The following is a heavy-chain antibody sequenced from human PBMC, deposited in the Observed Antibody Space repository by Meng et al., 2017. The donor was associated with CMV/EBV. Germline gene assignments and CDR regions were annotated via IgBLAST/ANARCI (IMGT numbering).Heavy chain of an antibody. J-gene: IGHJ4*02. Sequence: VPLQVSCPGLVKPSQTLSLTCTVAGRSLSSGDYYWSWIRQPPGKGLEWIGYIYYSGSTYYNPSLKSRVTISVDTSKHQFSLKLSSVTAADTAVYYCARTGEYPTFDYWGQGTLVTVSS. CDR1: GRSLSSGDYY. D-gene: IGHD2/OR15-2a*01. CDR3: ARTGEYPTFDY. CDR2: IYYSGST. V-gene: IGHV4-30-4*08.